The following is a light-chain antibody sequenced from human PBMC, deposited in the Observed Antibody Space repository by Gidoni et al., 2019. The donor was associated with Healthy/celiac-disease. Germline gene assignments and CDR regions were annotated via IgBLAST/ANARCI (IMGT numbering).Light chain of an antibody. J-gene: IGKJ3*01. CDR3: QQSYSTRLT. V-gene: IGKV1-39*01. CDR1: QSISYY. Sequence: DIQLTQSPSSLSASVGDRVTITCRASQSISYYLNWYQQKPGKAPKLLIYAASSLQSGVPSRFSGSGSGTDFTLTISSLQPEDFATYYCQQSYSTRLTFGHGTKVDIK. CDR2: AAS.